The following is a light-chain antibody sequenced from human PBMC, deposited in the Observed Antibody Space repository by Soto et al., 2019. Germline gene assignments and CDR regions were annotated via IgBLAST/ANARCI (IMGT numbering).Light chain of an antibody. CDR1: SSDVGGYNY. J-gene: IGLJ1*01. CDR3: SSYTSSSTPGV. V-gene: IGLV2-14*01. CDR2: DVS. Sequence: QSALTQPASVSGSPGQSITISCIGTSSDVGGYNYVSWYQQHPGKAPKLMIYDVSNRPSGVSNRFSGSKSGNTASLTISGLQAEDEADYYCSSYTSSSTPGVFGTGTKLTVL.